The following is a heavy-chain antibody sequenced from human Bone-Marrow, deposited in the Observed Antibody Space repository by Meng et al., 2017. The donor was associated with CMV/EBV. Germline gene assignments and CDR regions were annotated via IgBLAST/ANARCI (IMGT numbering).Heavy chain of an antibody. D-gene: IGHD3-16*02. CDR1: GGYFSGYF. Sequence: AYGGYFSGYFRNSIRQPPEKSLEWIEEISHSGSTNYNPSLKSRVTISVDTSKNQFSLKLSSVTAADTAVYYCARAPPRRYKNWFDPWGQGTLVTVSS. J-gene: IGHJ5*02. CDR2: ISHSGST. CDR3: ARAPPRRYKNWFDP. V-gene: IGHV4-34*01.